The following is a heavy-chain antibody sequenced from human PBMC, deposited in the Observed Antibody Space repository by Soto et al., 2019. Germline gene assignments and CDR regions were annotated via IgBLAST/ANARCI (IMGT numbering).Heavy chain of an antibody. Sequence: GGSLRLSCVASGFTFDDYAMHWVRQAPGKGLEWVSGISFNSGSIGYAESVKGRFTISRDNARNSLYLQMNSLRAEDTALYYLSRDTGENQLLYDALDFWGQGTMVTVSS. CDR2: ISFNSGSI. V-gene: IGHV3-9*01. J-gene: IGHJ3*01. CDR3: SRDTGENQLLYDALDF. D-gene: IGHD2-2*01. CDR1: GFTFDDYA.